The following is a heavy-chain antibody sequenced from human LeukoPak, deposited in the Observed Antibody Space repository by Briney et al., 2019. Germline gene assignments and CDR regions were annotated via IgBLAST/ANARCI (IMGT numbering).Heavy chain of an antibody. D-gene: IGHD5-18*01. CDR2: TYYRSKWYN. CDR3: AGYSYGVRPS. CDR1: GDIVSSNSAA. J-gene: IGHJ5*02. V-gene: IGHV6-1*01. Sequence: SQTLSLTCVISGDIVSSNSAAWNWIRQSPSRGLEWLGRTYYRSKWYNDYAVSVKSRIAINPDTSKNQFSLHLNSVTPEDTAVYYCAGYSYGVRPSWGQGTLVTVSS.